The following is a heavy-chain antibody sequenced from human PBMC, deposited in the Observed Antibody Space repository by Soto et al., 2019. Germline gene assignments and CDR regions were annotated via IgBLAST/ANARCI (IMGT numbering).Heavy chain of an antibody. D-gene: IGHD6-25*01. J-gene: IGHJ4*02. Sequence: SETLSLTCSVSGGTIRSSSYYWGWIRQPPGKGLEWIGSIYYSGITHYSPSLKSRVTLSVDASKNQFSLKLSSVTAADTAVYYCARASTASGPNWGQGTLVTVS. CDR2: IYYSGIT. CDR3: ARASTASGPN. V-gene: IGHV4-39*01. CDR1: GGTIRSSSYY.